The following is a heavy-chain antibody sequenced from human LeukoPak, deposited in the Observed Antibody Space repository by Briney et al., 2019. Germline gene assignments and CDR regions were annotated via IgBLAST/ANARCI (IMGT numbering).Heavy chain of an antibody. Sequence: GESLKISCAASGFTFSSYAMSWVRQAPGKGLEWVSAISGSGGSTYYADSVKGRFTISRDNSKNTLYLQMNSLRAEDTAVYYCAKGRCSSTSCYAGGYFDYWGQGTLVTVSS. D-gene: IGHD2-2*01. CDR1: GFTFSSYA. CDR2: ISGSGGST. CDR3: AKGRCSSTSCYAGGYFDY. V-gene: IGHV3-23*01. J-gene: IGHJ4*02.